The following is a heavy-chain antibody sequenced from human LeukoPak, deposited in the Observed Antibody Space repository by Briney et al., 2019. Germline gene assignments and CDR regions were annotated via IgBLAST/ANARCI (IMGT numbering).Heavy chain of an antibody. D-gene: IGHD1-26*01. CDR1: GFTFSTYG. J-gene: IGHJ4*02. CDR3: AKPRPGGATEPFDS. Sequence: GGSLRLSCTASGFTFSTYGMRWVRQAPGKGLEWVTLISYDGSTKYYSDSVKGRFTLSRDNSKNTLYLQMNSLRAEDTAVYYCAKPRPGGATEPFDSWGQGTLVTVSS. V-gene: IGHV3-30*18. CDR2: ISYDGSTK.